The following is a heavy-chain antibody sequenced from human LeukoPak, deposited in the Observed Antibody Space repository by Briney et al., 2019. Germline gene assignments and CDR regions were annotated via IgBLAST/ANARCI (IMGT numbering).Heavy chain of an antibody. V-gene: IGHV4-30-4*01. CDR1: GGSISSGDYY. D-gene: IGHD1-14*01. CDR3: ARDRPTGWYYGMDV. Sequence: SETLSLTCTVSGGSISSGDYYWSWIRQPPGKGLEWIGYIYYSGSTYYNPFLKSRVTISVDTSKNQFSLKLSSVTAADTAVYYCARDRPTGWYYGMDVWGQGTTVTVSS. CDR2: IYYSGST. J-gene: IGHJ6*02.